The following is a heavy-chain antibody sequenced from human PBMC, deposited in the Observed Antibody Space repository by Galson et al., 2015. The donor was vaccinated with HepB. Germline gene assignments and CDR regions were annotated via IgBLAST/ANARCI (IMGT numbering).Heavy chain of an antibody. Sequence: SLRLSCAASGFTFGNYAMHWVRQAPGKGLEYVSAISSNGGSTYYADSVKGRFTISRDNSKNTLYLQMSSLRAEDTAVYYCVKGARLGAVAHFDYWGQGTLGTVSS. CDR3: VKGARLGAVAHFDY. D-gene: IGHD6-19*01. V-gene: IGHV3-64D*06. J-gene: IGHJ4*02. CDR1: GFTFGNYA. CDR2: ISSNGGST.